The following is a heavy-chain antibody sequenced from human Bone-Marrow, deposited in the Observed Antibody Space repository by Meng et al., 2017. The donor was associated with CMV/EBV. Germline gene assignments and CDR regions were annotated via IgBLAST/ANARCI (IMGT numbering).Heavy chain of an antibody. CDR1: GYTFTGYY. Sequence: ASVKVSCKASGYTFTGYYMHWVRQAPGQGLEWMGWINPNSGGTNYAQKFQGRVTMTRDTSISTAYMELSRPRSDDTAVYYCARGIDYDFWSAPGYWGQGTLVAVSS. CDR2: INPNSGGT. V-gene: IGHV1-2*02. J-gene: IGHJ4*02. D-gene: IGHD3-3*01. CDR3: ARGIDYDFWSAPGY.